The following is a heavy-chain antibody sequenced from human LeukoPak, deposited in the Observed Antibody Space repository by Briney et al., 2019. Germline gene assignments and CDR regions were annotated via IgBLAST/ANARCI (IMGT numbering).Heavy chain of an antibody. J-gene: IGHJ4*02. Sequence: PGGSLRLSCAASGFSVSSNYMSWVRQAPGKGLEWVSVIYSGGSTYYADSVKGRFTISRDNSENTLYLQMNSLRAEDTAEYYCAAGYSSGWYVFGYWGQGTLVTVSS. CDR1: GFSVSSNY. V-gene: IGHV3-53*01. CDR2: IYSGGST. D-gene: IGHD6-19*01. CDR3: AAGYSSGWYVFGY.